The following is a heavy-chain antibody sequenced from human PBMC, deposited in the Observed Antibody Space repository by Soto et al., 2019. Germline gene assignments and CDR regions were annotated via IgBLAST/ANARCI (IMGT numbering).Heavy chain of an antibody. CDR3: AKVRYFEKMDV. D-gene: IGHD3-9*01. CDR1: GFTFSDYY. V-gene: IGHV3-11*01. J-gene: IGHJ6*04. CDR2: ISSSGSTI. Sequence: LRLSCAASGFTFSDYYMSWIRQAPGKGLEWVSYISSSGSTIYYADSVKGRFTISRDNAKNSLYLQMNSLRAEDTAVYYCAKVRYFEKMDVWGKGTTVTVSS.